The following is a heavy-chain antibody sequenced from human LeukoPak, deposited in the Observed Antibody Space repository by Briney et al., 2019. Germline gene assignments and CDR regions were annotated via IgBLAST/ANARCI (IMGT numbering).Heavy chain of an antibody. CDR3: ARDFTPYYDFWSGSDPPDY. D-gene: IGHD3-3*01. CDR2: IDPSGGST. Sequence: RASVKVSCKASGYTFTSYYMHWVRQAPGQGLEWMGIIDPSGGSTSYAQKFQGRVTMTRDTSTSTVYMELSSLRSEDTAVYYCARDFTPYYDFWSGSDPPDYWGQGTLVTVSS. J-gene: IGHJ4*02. CDR1: GYTFTSYY. V-gene: IGHV1-46*01.